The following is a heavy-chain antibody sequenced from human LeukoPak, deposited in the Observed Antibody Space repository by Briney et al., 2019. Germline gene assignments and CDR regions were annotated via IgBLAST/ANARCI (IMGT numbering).Heavy chain of an antibody. CDR3: ARDPTGWELPGDYFDY. CDR1: GFTFSSYW. J-gene: IGHJ4*02. D-gene: IGHD1-26*01. CDR2: IKQDGSEK. Sequence: PGGSLRLSCAASGFTFSSYWMSWVRQAPGKGLEWVANIKQDGSEKYYVDSVKGRFTISRDNAKNSLYLQMNSLRAEDTAVYYCARDPTGWELPGDYFDYWGQGTLVTVSS. V-gene: IGHV3-7*01.